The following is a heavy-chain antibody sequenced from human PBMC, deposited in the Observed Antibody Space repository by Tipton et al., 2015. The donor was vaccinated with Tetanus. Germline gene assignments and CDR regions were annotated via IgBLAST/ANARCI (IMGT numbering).Heavy chain of an antibody. Sequence: SLRLSCAASGFTFTSYAMNWVRQAPGKGLEWVSSISGSGTYIYHADSVKGRFTISRDNAKNSLYLQMDSLRVEDTAVYHCARGGGTVGSIPLYSWLDPWGQGTLVTVSS. J-gene: IGHJ5*02. CDR3: ARGGGTVGSIPLYSWLDP. V-gene: IGHV3-21*01. CDR2: ISGSGTYI. D-gene: IGHD1-26*01. CDR1: GFTFTSYA.